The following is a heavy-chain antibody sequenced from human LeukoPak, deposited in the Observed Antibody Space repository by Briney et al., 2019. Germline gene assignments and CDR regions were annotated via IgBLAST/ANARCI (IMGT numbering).Heavy chain of an antibody. J-gene: IGHJ5*02. CDR3: AISTGYCSGGSCSYNWFDP. Sequence: ASVKVSCKASGYTFTSYGISWVRQAPGQGLEWMGIINPSGGSTSYAQKFQGRVTMTRDTSTSTVYMELSSLRSEDTAVYYCAISTGYCSGGSCSYNWFDPWGQGTLVTVSS. V-gene: IGHV1-46*01. D-gene: IGHD2-15*01. CDR1: GYTFTSYG. CDR2: INPSGGST.